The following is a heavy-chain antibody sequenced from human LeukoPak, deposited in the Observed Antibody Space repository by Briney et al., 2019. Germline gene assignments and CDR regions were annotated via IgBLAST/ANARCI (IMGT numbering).Heavy chain of an antibody. Sequence: ESGPTLLNPTRTLTLTCTFSGFSLSTRGVGVGWVRQPPGKALEWLALIFWNDDEFYSPSLKTRLTITKDTSKNQVVLTMINVDPVDTATYHCAHSMIYVAPRVFDYWGPGTLVTVSS. CDR3: AHSMIYVAPRVFDY. CDR1: GFSLSTRGVG. V-gene: IGHV2-5*01. D-gene: IGHD3/OR15-3a*01. CDR2: IFWNDDE. J-gene: IGHJ4*02.